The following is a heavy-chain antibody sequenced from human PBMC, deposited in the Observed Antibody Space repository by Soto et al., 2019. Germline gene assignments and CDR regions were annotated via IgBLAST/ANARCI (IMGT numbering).Heavy chain of an antibody. CDR3: AKDRMGVRGVTNFDY. CDR1: GFTFSSYA. J-gene: IGHJ4*02. Sequence: GGSLRLSCAASGFTFSSYAMSWVRQAPGKGLEWVSAISGSGGSTYYADSVKGRFTISRDNSKNTLYLQMNSLRAEDTAVYYCAKDRMGVRGVTNFDYWGQGTLVTVSS. CDR2: ISGSGGST. V-gene: IGHV3-23*01. D-gene: IGHD3-10*01.